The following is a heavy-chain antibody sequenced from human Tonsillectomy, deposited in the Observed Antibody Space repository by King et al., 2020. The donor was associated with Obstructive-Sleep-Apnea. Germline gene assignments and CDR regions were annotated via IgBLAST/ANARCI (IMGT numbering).Heavy chain of an antibody. D-gene: IGHD2-2*01. Sequence: VQLVESGGGVVQPGGSLRLSCAASGFTVSTYGMHWVRQAPGKWLYWVAFTQFDCSYKTYADSVKGRFTISRDNSKNTLYLQMNSLRAEDTAVYYCAKDRRDQLLSNDAFDIWGQGTMVTVSS. V-gene: IGHV3-30*02. CDR2: TQFDCSYK. CDR3: AKDRRDQLLSNDAFDI. CDR1: GFTVSTYG. J-gene: IGHJ3*02.